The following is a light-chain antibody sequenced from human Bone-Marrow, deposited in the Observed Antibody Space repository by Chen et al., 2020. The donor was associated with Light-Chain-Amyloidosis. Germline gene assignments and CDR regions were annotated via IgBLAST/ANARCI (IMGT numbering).Light chain of an antibody. V-gene: IGLV2-14*01. CDR3: SSYTITNTLV. CDR1: SSDVGGDNH. Sequence: QSALTQPASVSGSPGQSITISCTGTSSDVGGDNHVSWYQQHPDKAPKLMIYEVTNRPSWVPARFSGSKSDNTASLTISVLQTEVEADSFCSSYTITNTLVFGRGTRVTVL. J-gene: IGLJ1*01. CDR2: EVT.